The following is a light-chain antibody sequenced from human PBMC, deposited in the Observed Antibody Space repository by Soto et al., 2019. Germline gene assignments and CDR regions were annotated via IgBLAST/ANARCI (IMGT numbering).Light chain of an antibody. CDR3: QLYSTHST. CDR2: DVS. CDR1: QNTNTW. J-gene: IGKJ2*01. Sequence: DIQMTQSPSTLSASVGDRVTITCRASQNTNTWLAWYQQKPGKAPKLLIYDVSNLQSGVPSRFSVSRSGTEFTLPIASLQPDDSAIYHCQLYSTHSTFGQGTELEIK. V-gene: IGKV1-5*01.